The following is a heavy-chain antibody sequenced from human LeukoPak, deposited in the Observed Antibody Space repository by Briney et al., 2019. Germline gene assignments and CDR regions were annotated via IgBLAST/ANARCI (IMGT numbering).Heavy chain of an antibody. Sequence: ASVKVSCKASGYPFLRFCIHWVRQAPGQGHEWMGKINPAGGAASYAQRFQGRVTVTRDTSASTVYMELSSLRSEDTAVYYCARDTRELLGGYYFDYWGQGALVTVSS. J-gene: IGHJ4*02. CDR3: ARDTRELLGGYYFDY. CDR1: GYPFLRFC. D-gene: IGHD3-10*01. CDR2: INPAGGAA. V-gene: IGHV1-46*01.